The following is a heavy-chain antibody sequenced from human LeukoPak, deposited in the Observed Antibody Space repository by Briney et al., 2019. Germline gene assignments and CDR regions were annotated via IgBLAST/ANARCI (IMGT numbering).Heavy chain of an antibody. Sequence: RGSLRLSCAASGFTFSSYWMHWVRQAPGKGMVWVSRINSDGSSTIYADSVKGRFTIYRDNYRDTLYLQMNSLRAEDTAVYYCAKGYYDYVWGSYYFDYWGQGTLVTVSS. CDR1: GFTFSSYW. D-gene: IGHD3-16*01. J-gene: IGHJ4*02. V-gene: IGHV3-74*01. CDR3: AKGYYDYVWGSYYFDY. CDR2: INSDGSST.